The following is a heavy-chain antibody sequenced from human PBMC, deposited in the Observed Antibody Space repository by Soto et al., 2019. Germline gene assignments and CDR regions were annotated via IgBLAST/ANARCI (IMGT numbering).Heavy chain of an antibody. Sequence: ASVKVSCKASGYTFTSYDINWLGQATGQGLEWMGWMNPNSGNTGYAQKFQGRVTMTRNTSISTAYMELSSLRSEDTAVYYCAREDIVVVPAAIALDYYYYYMDVWGKGTTVTVSS. CDR3: AREDIVVVPAAIALDYYYYYMDV. J-gene: IGHJ6*03. CDR2: MNPNSGNT. D-gene: IGHD2-2*01. V-gene: IGHV1-8*01. CDR1: GYTFTSYD.